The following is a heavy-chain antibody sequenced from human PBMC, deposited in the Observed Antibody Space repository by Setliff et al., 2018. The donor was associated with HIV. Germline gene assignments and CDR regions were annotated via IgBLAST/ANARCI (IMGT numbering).Heavy chain of an antibody. J-gene: IGHJ3*02. V-gene: IGHV4-38-2*01. CDR2: FHHSGSA. D-gene: IGHD3-22*01. Sequence: PLDTLSLTSAVSGYSISTAYYWACIRQSRGKGLDWIGGFHHSGSAHYNPSLMSRVTISGQTSKNQFSLTLTSVTAADTAIYYFARQGAGYYYDSSDYYTGNGFDMWGQGTMVTVSS. CDR1: GYSISTAYY. CDR3: ARQGAGYYYDSSDYYTGNGFDM.